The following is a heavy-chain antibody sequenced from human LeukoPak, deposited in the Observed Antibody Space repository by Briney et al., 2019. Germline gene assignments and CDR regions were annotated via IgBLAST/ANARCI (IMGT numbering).Heavy chain of an antibody. Sequence: PSETLSLTCTVSGGSISSGGYYWSWIRQHPGKGLEWIGYIYYSGSTYYNPSLKSRVTISVDTSKNQFSLKLSSVTAADTAVYYCARGGFFGVVIILDYWGQGTLVTVSS. J-gene: IGHJ4*02. CDR1: GGSISSGGYY. CDR3: ARGGFFGVVIILDY. D-gene: IGHD3-3*01. CDR2: IYYSGST. V-gene: IGHV4-31*03.